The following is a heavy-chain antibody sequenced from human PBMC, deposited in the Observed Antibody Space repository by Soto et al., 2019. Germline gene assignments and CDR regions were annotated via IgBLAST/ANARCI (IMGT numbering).Heavy chain of an antibody. CDR3: ARDKIGIAAAGIWPGMDV. CDR1: GVSIRSYY. D-gene: IGHD6-13*01. CDR2: IYYSGST. J-gene: IGHJ6*02. V-gene: IGHV4-59*01. Sequence: SETLSLTCTVSGVSIRSYYWSWIRQPPGKGLEWIGYIYYSGSTIYNPSLKSRVTISVDTSKNQFSLRLPSVTAADTAVYYCARDKIGIAAAGIWPGMDVWGQGTTVTVSS.